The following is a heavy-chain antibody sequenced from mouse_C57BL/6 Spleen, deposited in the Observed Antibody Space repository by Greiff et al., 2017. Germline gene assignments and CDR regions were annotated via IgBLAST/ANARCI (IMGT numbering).Heavy chain of an antibody. V-gene: IGHV14-4*01. CDR1: GFNIKDDY. CDR3: TTFYDSSY. J-gene: IGHJ3*01. Sequence: VQLQQSGAELVRPGASVKLSCTASGFNIKDDYMHWVKQRPEQGLEWIGWIDPENGDTEYASKFQGKATITADTSSNTAYLQLSSLPSEDTAVYYCTTFYDSSYWGQGTLVTVSA. CDR2: IDPENGDT. D-gene: IGHD2-3*01.